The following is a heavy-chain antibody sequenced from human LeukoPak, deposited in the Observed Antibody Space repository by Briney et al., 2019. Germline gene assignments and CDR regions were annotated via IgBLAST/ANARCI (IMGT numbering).Heavy chain of an antibody. V-gene: IGHV4-59*01. J-gene: IGHJ4*02. Sequence: SETLSLTCTVSGGSISNYWWSWIRQPPGKGLEWIGYVFDSGGTNYNPSLKSRVTISVDTSKKQFSLKLSSVTAAGTAVYYCARGYSSSWNYFDYWGQGTLVTVSS. CDR2: VFDSGGT. CDR3: ARGYSSSWNYFDY. D-gene: IGHD6-13*01. CDR1: GGSISNYW.